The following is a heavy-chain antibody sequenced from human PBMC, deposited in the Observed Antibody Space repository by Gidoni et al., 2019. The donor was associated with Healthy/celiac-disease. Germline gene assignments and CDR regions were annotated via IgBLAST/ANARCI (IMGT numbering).Heavy chain of an antibody. CDR2: IYYSGST. J-gene: IGHJ5*02. CDR1: GGSISSSSYY. Sequence: QLQLQESGPGLVKPSETLSLTCTVPGGSISSSSYYWGWIRQPPGKGLEWIGSIYYSGSTYYNPSLKSRVTISEDTSKNQFSLKLSSVTAADTAVYYCARVSLEYGNNWFDPWGQGTLVTVSS. V-gene: IGHV4-39*01. D-gene: IGHD3-3*01. CDR3: ARVSLEYGNNWFDP.